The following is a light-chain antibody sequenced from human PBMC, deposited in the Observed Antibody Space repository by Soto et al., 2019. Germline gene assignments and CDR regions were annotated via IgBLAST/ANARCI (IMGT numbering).Light chain of an antibody. J-gene: IGKJ1*01. CDR1: QSVGSN. CDR2: GAS. Sequence: EIVMTQSPATLSVSPGERATLSCRASQSVGSNLAWYQQKPGQAPRLLIYGASTRATGIPARFSGSGSGTEFTLPLSSLQSEDFAVYYCQQYSNWPPGTFGQGTKVDIK. CDR3: QQYSNWPPGT. V-gene: IGKV3-15*01.